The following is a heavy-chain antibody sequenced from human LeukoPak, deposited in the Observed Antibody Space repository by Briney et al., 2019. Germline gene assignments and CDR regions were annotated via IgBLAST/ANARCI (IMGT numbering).Heavy chain of an antibody. CDR1: GFTVSSNY. D-gene: IGHD3-22*01. CDR2: IYSGGST. Sequence: GGSLRLSCAASGFTVSSNYMTWVRQAPGKGLELVSVIYSGGSTYYADSVKGRFTLSRDNSKNTLFLQMNSLRAEDTAVYYCAREPQGDSSGYDAFDIWGQGTMVTVSS. CDR3: AREPQGDSSGYDAFDI. V-gene: IGHV3-66*01. J-gene: IGHJ3*02.